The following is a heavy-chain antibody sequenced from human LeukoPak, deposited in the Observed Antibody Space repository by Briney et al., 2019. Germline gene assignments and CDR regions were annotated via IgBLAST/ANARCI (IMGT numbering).Heavy chain of an antibody. Sequence: ASVKVSCKASGYTFTSYAMHWVRQAPGQRLEWMGWINAGNGNTKYSQKFQGRVTITRDTSASTAYMELSSLRSEDTAVYYCATAEAYGDYNAYWGQGTLVTVSS. D-gene: IGHD4-17*01. CDR3: ATAEAYGDYNAY. CDR2: INAGNGNT. CDR1: GYTFTSYA. V-gene: IGHV1-3*01. J-gene: IGHJ4*02.